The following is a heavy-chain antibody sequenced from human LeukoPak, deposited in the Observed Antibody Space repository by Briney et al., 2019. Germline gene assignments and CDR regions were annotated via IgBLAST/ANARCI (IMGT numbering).Heavy chain of an antibody. J-gene: IGHJ4*02. CDR3: ARRAGDYTHPYDY. CDR1: GFNVSSIS. CDR2: IYSAGSL. D-gene: IGHD3-3*01. Sequence: GGSLGLSCTVSGFNVSSISMSWVGQAPGKGLELVSFIYSAGSLYYSDPVQRRFTISIDNSKNTLYLQMNSLRAEDTAVYYCARRAGDYTHPYDYWGQGTLVTVSS. V-gene: IGHV3-53*01.